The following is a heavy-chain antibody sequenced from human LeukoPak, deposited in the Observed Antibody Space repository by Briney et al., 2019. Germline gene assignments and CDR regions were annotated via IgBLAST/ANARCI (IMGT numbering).Heavy chain of an antibody. CDR3: ARASIVGATPFDY. CDR1: GCSISSGYY. CDR2: IYHSRIT. V-gene: IGHV4-38-2*02. J-gene: IGHJ4*02. Sequence: SETLSLTCSVSGCSISSGYYWGWIRQPPGKGLEWIGSIYHSRITFYNPFLKSRVTISVDTSKNQFSLKLNSVTAADTAVYYCARASIVGATPFDYWGQGTLVTVSS. D-gene: IGHD1-26*01.